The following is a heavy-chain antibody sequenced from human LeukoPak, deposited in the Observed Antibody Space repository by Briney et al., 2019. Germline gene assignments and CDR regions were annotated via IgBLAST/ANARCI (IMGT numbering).Heavy chain of an antibody. D-gene: IGHD6-19*01. CDR2: ISYDGSNK. CDR3: AREIAVTGTLRFNP. CDR1: GFTFSSYS. Sequence: GGSLRLSCAASGFTFSSYSMHWVRQAPGKGLEWVAFISYDGSNKYYADSVKGRFTISRDNSKNTLYLQMNSLRAEDTAVYYCAREIAVTGTLRFNPWGQGTLVTVSS. V-gene: IGHV3-30-3*01. J-gene: IGHJ5*02.